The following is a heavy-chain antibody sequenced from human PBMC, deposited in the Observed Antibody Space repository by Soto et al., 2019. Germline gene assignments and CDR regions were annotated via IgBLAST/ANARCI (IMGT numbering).Heavy chain of an antibody. Sequence: NPSETLSLTCTVSGGSISSYYWSWIRQPPGKGLEWIGYIYYSGSTNYNPSLKSRVTISVDTSKNQFSLKLSSVTAADTAVYYCASISNYDYVWGSYEAFDYWGQGTLVTVSS. D-gene: IGHD3-16*01. CDR1: GGSISSYY. CDR2: IYYSGST. J-gene: IGHJ4*02. V-gene: IGHV4-59*01. CDR3: ASISNYDYVWGSYEAFDY.